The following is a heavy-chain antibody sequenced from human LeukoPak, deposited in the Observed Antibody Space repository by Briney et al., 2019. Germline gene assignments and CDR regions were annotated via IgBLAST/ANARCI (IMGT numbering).Heavy chain of an antibody. Sequence: GGSLRLSCAASGFTFSSYWMSWVRQAPGKGLEWVANIKQDGSEKYYVDSVKGRFTISRDNAKNSLYLQMNSLRDEDTAVYYCARGTAYYYDSSGYYYSGTIDYWGQGTLVTVSS. CDR2: IKQDGSEK. D-gene: IGHD3-22*01. J-gene: IGHJ4*02. CDR1: GFTFSSYW. CDR3: ARGTAYYYDSSGYYYSGTIDY. V-gene: IGHV3-7*01.